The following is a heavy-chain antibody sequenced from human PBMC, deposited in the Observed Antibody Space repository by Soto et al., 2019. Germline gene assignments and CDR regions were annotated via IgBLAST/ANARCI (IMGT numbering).Heavy chain of an antibody. CDR3: AKDRMAAVAGEYYYGMDV. D-gene: IGHD6-19*01. CDR2: ISYDGSNK. CDR1: GFTFSSYG. J-gene: IGHJ6*02. V-gene: IGHV3-30*18. Sequence: GGSLRLSCAASGFTFSSYGMHWVRQAPGKGLEWVAVISYDGSNKYYADSVKGRFTISRDNSKNTLYLQMNSLRAEDTAVYYCAKDRMAAVAGEYYYGMDVWGQGTTVTVSS.